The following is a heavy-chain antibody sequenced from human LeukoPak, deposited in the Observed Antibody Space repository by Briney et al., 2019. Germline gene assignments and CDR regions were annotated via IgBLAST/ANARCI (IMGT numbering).Heavy chain of an antibody. V-gene: IGHV1-69*13. CDR2: IIPIFGTA. CDR3: ARVPNYYGSGTMFDY. Sequence: ASVKVSCKASGYTFINYGISWVRQAPGQGLEWMGGIIPIFGTANYAQKFQGRVTITADESTSTAYMELSSLRSEDTAVYYCARVPNYYGSGTMFDYWGQGTLVTVSS. J-gene: IGHJ4*02. D-gene: IGHD3-10*01. CDR1: GYTFINYG.